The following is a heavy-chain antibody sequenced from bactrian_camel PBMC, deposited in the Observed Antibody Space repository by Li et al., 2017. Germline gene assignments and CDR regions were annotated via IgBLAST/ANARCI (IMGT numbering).Heavy chain of an antibody. D-gene: IGHD6*01. CDR2: IESDGST. CDR1: GHSYSTMWRYC. V-gene: IGHV3S53*01. CDR3: ATDLIGWSGSFNY. Sequence: HVQLVESGGGSVQAGGSLRLSCAQSGHSYSTMWRYCMAWFRQAPGKEREGVAGIESDGSTSYADAVKGRFTISQDSAKNTVYLQMNSLKSEDTALYYCATDLIGWSGSFNYWGQGTQVTVS. J-gene: IGHJ4*01.